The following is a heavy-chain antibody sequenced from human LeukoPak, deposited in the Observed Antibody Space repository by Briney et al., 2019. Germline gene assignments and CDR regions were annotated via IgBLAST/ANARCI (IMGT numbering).Heavy chain of an antibody. CDR3: TRTSGYFDWLFRFDY. CDR2: IRSKAYGGTT. CDR1: GFTFKSYA. D-gene: IGHD3-9*01. Sequence: PGGSLRLSCEASGFTFKSYAMTWVRQAPGKGLEWVGFIRSKAYGGTTEYAASVQGRFTISRDDSKSIAYLQMNSLKTEDTAVYYCTRTSGYFDWLFRFDYWGQGTLVTVSS. J-gene: IGHJ4*02. V-gene: IGHV3-49*04.